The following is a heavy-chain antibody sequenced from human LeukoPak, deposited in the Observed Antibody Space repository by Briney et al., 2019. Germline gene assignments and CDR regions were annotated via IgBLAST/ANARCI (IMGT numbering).Heavy chain of an antibody. CDR1: GFTFSSYA. D-gene: IGHD6-13*01. CDR2: ISYDGSNK. Sequence: GGSLRLSCAAPGFTFSSYAMHWVRQAPGKGLEWVAVISYDGSNKYYADSVKGRFTIPRDNSKNTLYLQMNSLRAEDTAVYYCARAASTYSSRLDYWGEGTLVTVSS. V-gene: IGHV3-30-3*01. J-gene: IGHJ4*02. CDR3: ARAASTYSSRLDY.